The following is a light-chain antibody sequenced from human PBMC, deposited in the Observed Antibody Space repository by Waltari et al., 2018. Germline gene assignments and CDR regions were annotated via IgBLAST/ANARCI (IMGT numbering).Light chain of an antibody. CDR3: QHYVRLPVT. J-gene: IGKJ1*01. CDR1: QSVSRT. CDR2: GAS. V-gene: IGKV3-20*01. Sequence: EIVLTQSPGTLSLSPGERATLSCRASQSVSRTLAWYQQKPGQAPRLLIYGASTWAAGIPDRFSGSGSGTDFSLTISRLEPGDFAVYYCQHYVRLPVTFGQGTKVEIK.